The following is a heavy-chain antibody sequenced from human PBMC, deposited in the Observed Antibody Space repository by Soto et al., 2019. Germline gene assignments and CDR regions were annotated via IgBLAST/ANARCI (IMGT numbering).Heavy chain of an antibody. CDR2: IIPMFDIS. CDR3: AREITIGAPNGPAVGIINWFDP. V-gene: IGHV1-69*08. D-gene: IGHD3-3*01. Sequence: QVQLVQSGAEVKKPGSSVKVSCKASGGTFSSYTITWVRQAPGQGLEWMGRIIPMFDISKYAQKFQGRVTITADKSTSTAYMELSSLRSEATAVYYCAREITIGAPNGPAVGIINWFDPWGQGTLVTVSS. CDR1: GGTFSSYT. J-gene: IGHJ5*02.